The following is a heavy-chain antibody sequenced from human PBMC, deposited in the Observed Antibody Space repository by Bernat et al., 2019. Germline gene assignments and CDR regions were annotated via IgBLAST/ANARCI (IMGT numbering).Heavy chain of an antibody. CDR3: ARDLRQAGTDAFDI. CDR1: GGSISSYY. J-gene: IGHJ3*02. D-gene: IGHD6-19*01. V-gene: IGHV4-59*01. CDR2: IYYSGST. Sequence: TSYAVFRSKTNTGGSISSYYWSWIRQPPWKGLEWLVYIYYSGSTNYNPSLKSRVTISVDTYKNQFSLKLSSVTAADTAVYYCARDLRQAGTDAFDIWGQGTMV.